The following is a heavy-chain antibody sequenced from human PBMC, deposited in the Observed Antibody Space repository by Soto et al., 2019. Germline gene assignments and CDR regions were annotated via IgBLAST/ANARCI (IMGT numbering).Heavy chain of an antibody. CDR2: IKQDGTKT. J-gene: IGHJ5*02. D-gene: IGHD2-15*01. CDR1: GFTFSLFW. V-gene: IGHV3-7*03. Sequence: GGSLRLSCAASGFTFSLFWMSWVRQAPGKGLEWVANIKQDGTKTYYVDSVKGRFTISRDNAKNSLYLQMNSLRAEDTAVYYCARVLLYSVGGRGWFDPWGPGTLVTVSS. CDR3: ARVLLYSVGGRGWFDP.